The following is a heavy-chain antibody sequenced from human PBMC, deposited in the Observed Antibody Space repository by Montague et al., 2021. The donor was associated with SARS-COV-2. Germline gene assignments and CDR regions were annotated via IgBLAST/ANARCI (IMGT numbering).Heavy chain of an antibody. D-gene: IGHD4/OR15-4a*01. CDR1: GFTFSKFA. V-gene: IGHV3-23*03. CDR2: IEHEYRTM. Sequence: SLRLSCAASGFTFSKFAMSWVRQAPGKGLEWVAVIEHEYRTMWHADSVKGRFTISRDDSKNTLYLQMASPRVEDTAVYFCAREFPGDYGYYYYYSMDVWGKGTTVTVSS. J-gene: IGHJ6*03. CDR3: AREFPGDYGYYYYYSMDV.